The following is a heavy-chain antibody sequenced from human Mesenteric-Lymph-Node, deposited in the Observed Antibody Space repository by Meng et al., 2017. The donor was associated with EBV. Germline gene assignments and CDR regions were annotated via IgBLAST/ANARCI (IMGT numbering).Heavy chain of an antibody. V-gene: IGHV4-34*01. CDR2: INHSGTT. J-gene: IGHJ4*02. CDR3: ARLGNGH. CDR1: GESFSGYY. Sequence: QVPVQQWGSGMFQPSETLPLTCAVYGESFSGYYWSWIRQPPGKGLEWIGEINHSGTTNYNPSLESRVTISVDTSKNQLSLKLTSLTAADTAVYYCARLGNGHWGQGTLVTVSS.